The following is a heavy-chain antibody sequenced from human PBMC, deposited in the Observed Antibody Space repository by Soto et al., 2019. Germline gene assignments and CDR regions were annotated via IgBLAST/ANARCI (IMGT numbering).Heavy chain of an antibody. CDR1: GFTFSSYW. Sequence: PGGSLRLSCAASGFTFSSYWMSWVRQAPGKGLEWVANIKQDGSEKYYVDSVKGRFTISRDNAKNSLYLQMNSLRAEDTAVYYCARVLGVVITYNWFDPWGQGTLVTVSS. CDR3: ARVLGVVITYNWFDP. J-gene: IGHJ5*02. V-gene: IGHV3-7*01. CDR2: IKQDGSEK. D-gene: IGHD3-3*01.